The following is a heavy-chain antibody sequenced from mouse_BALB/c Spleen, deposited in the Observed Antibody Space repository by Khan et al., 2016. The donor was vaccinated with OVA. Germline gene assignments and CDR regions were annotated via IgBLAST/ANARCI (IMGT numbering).Heavy chain of an antibody. V-gene: IGHV1-4*01. CDR2: INPSSGYT. Sequence: QVQLKESGAELARPGASVKLSCKASGYTFTNYTMHWVKQRPGQGLEWIGYINPSSGYTNYNQNFNDKATLTTDRSSSPAYMPLSSLTSDDSAVYYCGRIPIPPYYFDYGGQGTTLTVSS. CDR3: GRIPIPPYYFDY. CDR1: GYTFTNYT. J-gene: IGHJ2*01.